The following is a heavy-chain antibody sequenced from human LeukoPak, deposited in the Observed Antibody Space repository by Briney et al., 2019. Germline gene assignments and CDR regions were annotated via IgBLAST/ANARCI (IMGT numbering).Heavy chain of an antibody. CDR1: GGSISSYY. D-gene: IGHD3-22*01. CDR2: IYYSGST. Sequence: SETLSLTCTVSGGSISSYYWSWIRQPPGKGLEWIGYIYYSGSTNYNPSLKSRVTISVDTSKNQFSLKLSSVTAADTAVYYCARRMYYYDSSGYGGYWLDPWGQGTPVTVSS. CDR3: ARRMYYYDSSGYGGYWLDP. J-gene: IGHJ5*02. V-gene: IGHV4-59*08.